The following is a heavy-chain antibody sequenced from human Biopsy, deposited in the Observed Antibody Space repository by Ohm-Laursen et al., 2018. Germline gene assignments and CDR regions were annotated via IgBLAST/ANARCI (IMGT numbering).Heavy chain of an antibody. CDR3: ARGMRSSGWPYFDS. CDR2: IYDRGSTA. J-gene: IGHJ4*02. Sequence: SQTLSLTSTVSGDSVSSGSFYWTWIRQPPGQGLEYIGYIYDRGSTANYNRSLESRVPMSVDMPKNQIALKLSSVTAADTAIYYCARGMRSSGWPYFDSWGQGTLVTVSS. CDR1: GDSVSSGSFY. V-gene: IGHV4-61*01. D-gene: IGHD6-19*01.